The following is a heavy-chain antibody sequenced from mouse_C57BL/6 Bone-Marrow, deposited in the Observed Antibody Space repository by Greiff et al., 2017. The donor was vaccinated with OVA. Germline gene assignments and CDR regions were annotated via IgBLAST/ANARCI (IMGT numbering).Heavy chain of an antibody. CDR2: ISGGGGNT. CDR3: ARHDGYYVGY. J-gene: IGHJ2*01. D-gene: IGHD2-3*01. V-gene: IGHV5-9*01. Sequence: EVQGVESGGGLVKPGGSLKLSCAASGFTFSSYTMSWVRQTPEKRLEWVANISGGGGNTYYPDSVKGRVTIPRDNAKNTLYRQMSILRSEDTALNYCARHDGYYVGYWGQGTTLTVSS. CDR1: GFTFSSYT.